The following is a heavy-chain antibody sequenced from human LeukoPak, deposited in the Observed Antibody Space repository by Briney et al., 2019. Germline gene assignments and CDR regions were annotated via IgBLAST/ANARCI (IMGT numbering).Heavy chain of an antibody. D-gene: IGHD6-25*01. CDR2: IYYSGST. CDR1: GGSISSSSYY. J-gene: IGHJ1*01. CDR3: ARGGSRQYFQH. V-gene: IGHV4-39*07. Sequence: SETLSLTCTVSGGSISSSSYYWGWIRQPPGKGLEWIGSIYYSGSTYYNPSLKSRVTISVDTSKNQFSLTVNSATAADTAVYHCARGGSRQYFQHWGQGTLVTVSS.